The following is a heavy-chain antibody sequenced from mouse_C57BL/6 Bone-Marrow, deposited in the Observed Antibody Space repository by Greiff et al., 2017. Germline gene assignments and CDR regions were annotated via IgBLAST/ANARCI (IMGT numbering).Heavy chain of an antibody. Sequence: EVKVVESGGGLVQSGRSLRLSCATSGFTFSDFYMEWVRQAPGKGLEWIAASRNKANDYTTEYSASVKGRFIVSRDTSQSILYLQMNALRAEDTAIYYCARDAWGVVANWYFDVWGTGTTVTVSS. V-gene: IGHV7-1*01. CDR1: GFTFSDFY. CDR3: ARDAWGVVANWYFDV. D-gene: IGHD1-1*01. J-gene: IGHJ1*03. CDR2: SRNKANDYTT.